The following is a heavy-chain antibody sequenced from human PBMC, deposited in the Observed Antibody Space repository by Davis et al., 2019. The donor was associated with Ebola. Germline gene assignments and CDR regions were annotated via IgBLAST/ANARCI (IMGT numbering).Heavy chain of an antibody. J-gene: IGHJ5*02. Sequence: SETLSLTCAVYGGSFSGYYWSWIRQPPGKGLEWIGEINHSGSTNYNPSLKSRVTISVDTSKNQFSLKLSSVTAADTAVYYCARFQVTMVRVGFDPWGQGTLVTVSS. CDR2: INHSGST. D-gene: IGHD3-10*01. CDR3: ARFQVTMVRVGFDP. CDR1: GGSFSGYY. V-gene: IGHV4-34*01.